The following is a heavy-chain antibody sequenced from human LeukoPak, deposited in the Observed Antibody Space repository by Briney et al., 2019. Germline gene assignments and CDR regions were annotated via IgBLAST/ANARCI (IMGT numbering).Heavy chain of an antibody. D-gene: IGHD5-24*01. Sequence: PSETLSLTCTVSGGSISSHYWSWIRQPPGKGPEWIGYIYYSGSTNYNPSLKSRVTISVDTSKNQFSLKLSSVTAADTAVYYCARDQLNSNAFDIWGQGTMVTVSS. CDR2: IYYSGST. J-gene: IGHJ3*02. CDR3: ARDQLNSNAFDI. V-gene: IGHV4-59*11. CDR1: GGSISSHY.